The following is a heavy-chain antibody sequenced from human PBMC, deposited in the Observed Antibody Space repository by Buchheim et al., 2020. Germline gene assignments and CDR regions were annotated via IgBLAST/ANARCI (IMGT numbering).Heavy chain of an antibody. CDR2: IKPDGSEK. J-gene: IGHJ4*02. V-gene: IGHV3-7*01. D-gene: IGHD3-3*01. Sequence: EVLLVESGGGLVQPGGSLRLSCATSGFTFSSYWMTWVRRAPGRGLEWVANIKPDGSEKYYVDSVKGRFTISRDNAKNSLYLQMNSLRAEDTAVYYCARVVTIFGVVTDFFDYWGQGTL. CDR3: ARVVTIFGVVTDFFDY. CDR1: GFTFSSYW.